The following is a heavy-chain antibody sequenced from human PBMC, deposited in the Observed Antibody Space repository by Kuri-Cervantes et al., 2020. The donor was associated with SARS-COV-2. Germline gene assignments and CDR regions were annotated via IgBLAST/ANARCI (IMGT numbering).Heavy chain of an antibody. CDR2: IYYSGST. CDR3: ARDGYCSSTSCSSSHFDY. V-gene: IGHV4-30-4*07. J-gene: IGHJ4*02. Sequence: SETLSLTCAVSGGSISSGGYSWSWIRQPPGKGLEWIGYIYYSGSTYYNPSLKSRVTISVDTSRNQFSLKLSSVTAADTAVYYCARDGYCSSTSCSSSHFDYWGQGTLVTVSS. CDR1: GGSISSGGYS. D-gene: IGHD2-2*01.